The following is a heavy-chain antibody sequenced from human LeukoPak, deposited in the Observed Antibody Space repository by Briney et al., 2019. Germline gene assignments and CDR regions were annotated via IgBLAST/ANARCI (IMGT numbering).Heavy chain of an antibody. CDR3: ATRYCTISACRASSYKSFDV. Sequence: GGSLRLSCTASGFIFSDYYMSWIRQAPGKGLEWISYISTRGTTIYYADSVRGRFTISRDNAKNSLFLQLTSLRAEDTAVYYCATRYCTISACRASSYKSFDVWGKGTTVTVSS. V-gene: IGHV3-11*04. D-gene: IGHD2-8*01. CDR2: ISTRGTTI. CDR1: GFIFSDYY. J-gene: IGHJ6*04.